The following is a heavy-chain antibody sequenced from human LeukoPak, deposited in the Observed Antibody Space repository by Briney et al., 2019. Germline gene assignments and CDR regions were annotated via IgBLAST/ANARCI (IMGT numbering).Heavy chain of an antibody. D-gene: IGHD6-6*01. CDR3: ARDRGLKRSSSLGGY. J-gene: IGHJ4*02. Sequence: VASVKVSCKASGYTFTSYGISWVRQAPGQGLEWMGWISAYNGDTNYAQKLQGRVTMTTDTSTSTAYMELRSLRSDDTAVYYCARDRGLKRSSSLGGYWGQGTLVTVSS. CDR1: GYTFTSYG. CDR2: ISAYNGDT. V-gene: IGHV1-18*01.